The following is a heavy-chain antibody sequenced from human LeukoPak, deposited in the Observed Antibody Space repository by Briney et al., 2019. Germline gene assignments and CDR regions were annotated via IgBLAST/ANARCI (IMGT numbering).Heavy chain of an antibody. CDR1: GYTFTSYG. V-gene: IGHV1-18*01. D-gene: IGHD1-26*01. Sequence: ASVKVSCKASGYTFTSYGISWVRQAPGQGLECMGWISAYNGNTKYAQKLQGRVTMTTDTSTSTAYMELRSLKSDDTAVYHCARELRTRGVGANLGYWGQGTLVTVSS. CDR2: ISAYNGNT. J-gene: IGHJ4*02. CDR3: ARELRTRGVGANLGY.